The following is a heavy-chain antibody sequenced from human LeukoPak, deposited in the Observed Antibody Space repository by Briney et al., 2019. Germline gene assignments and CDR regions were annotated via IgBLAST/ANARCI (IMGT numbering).Heavy chain of an antibody. J-gene: IGHJ4*02. CDR2: ISYDGTKT. CDR1: GFTFSSFE. Sequence: GGSLRLSCAASGFTFSSFEMNWVRQTPGRGLEWVAIISYDGTKTYYADSVKGRFTISRDNSKNTLYLRMNGLRPEDTAVYYCARDSGDKTARYGDQFDQWGQGTVVTVSS. CDR3: ARDSGDKTARYGDQFDQ. V-gene: IGHV3-30*01. D-gene: IGHD2-21*02.